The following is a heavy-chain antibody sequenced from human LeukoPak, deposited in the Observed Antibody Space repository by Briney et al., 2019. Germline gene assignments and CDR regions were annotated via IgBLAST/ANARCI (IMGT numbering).Heavy chain of an antibody. CDR1: GGSISSYY. V-gene: IGHV4-59*01. CDR2: IYYSGST. D-gene: IGHD6-6*01. Sequence: SETLSLTCTVSGGSISSYYWSWIRQPPGKGLEWIGYIYYSGSTNCNPSLKSRVTISVDTSKNQFSLKLSSVTAADTAVYYCARSYSSSSEFDYWGQGTLVTVSS. CDR3: ARSYSSSSEFDY. J-gene: IGHJ4*02.